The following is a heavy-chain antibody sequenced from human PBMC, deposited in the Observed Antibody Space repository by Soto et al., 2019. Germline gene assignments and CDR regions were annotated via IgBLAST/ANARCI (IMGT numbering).Heavy chain of an antibody. CDR1: GGSISSGDYY. Sequence: SETLSLTCTVSGGSISSGDYYWSWIRQPPGKGLEWIGYIYYSGSTYYNPSLKSRVTISVDTSKNQFSLKLSSVTAADPAVYYCARAGTWGSKLDYWGQGTLVTVSS. CDR2: IYYSGST. V-gene: IGHV4-30-4*01. J-gene: IGHJ4*02. D-gene: IGHD3-16*01. CDR3: ARAGTWGSKLDY.